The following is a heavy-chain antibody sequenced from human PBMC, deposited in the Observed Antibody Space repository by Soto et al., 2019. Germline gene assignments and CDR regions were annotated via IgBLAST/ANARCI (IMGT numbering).Heavy chain of an antibody. V-gene: IGHV3-33*01. CDR3: ARDNYYDSKVFDY. Sequence: GSLRLSCAASGFTFSSYGMHWVRQTPGKGLEWVAVIWYDGSNKYYADSVKGRFTISRDNSKNTLYLQMNSLRAEDTAVYYCARDNYYDSKVFDYWGQGTLVTVSS. J-gene: IGHJ4*02. CDR1: GFTFSSYG. D-gene: IGHD3-22*01. CDR2: IWYDGSNK.